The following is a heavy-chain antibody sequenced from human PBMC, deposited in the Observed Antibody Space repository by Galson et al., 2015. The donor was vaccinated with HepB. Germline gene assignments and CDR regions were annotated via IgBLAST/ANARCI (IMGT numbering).Heavy chain of an antibody. J-gene: IGHJ3*02. CDR3: ARGSPLGAFDI. CDR2: INPNSGGT. Sequence: SVKVSCKASGYTFTSYDINWARQATGQGLEWMGWINPNSGGTNYAQKFQGWVTMTRDTSISTAYMELSRLRSDDTAVYYCARGSPLGAFDIWGQGTMVSVSS. V-gene: IGHV1-2*04. CDR1: GYTFTSYD.